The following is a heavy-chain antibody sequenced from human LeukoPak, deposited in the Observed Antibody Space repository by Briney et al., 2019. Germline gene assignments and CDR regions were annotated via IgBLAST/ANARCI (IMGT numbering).Heavy chain of an antibody. D-gene: IGHD3-10*01. V-gene: IGHV4-34*01. Sequence: SETLSLTCAVYGGSFSGYYWSWIRQPPGKGLEWIREINHSGSTNYNPSLKSRVTISVDTSKNQFSLKLSSVTAADTAVYYCARRSLLWFGELLMTYWYFDLWGRGTLVTVSS. CDR2: INHSGST. J-gene: IGHJ2*01. CDR1: GGSFSGYY. CDR3: ARRSLLWFGELLMTYWYFDL.